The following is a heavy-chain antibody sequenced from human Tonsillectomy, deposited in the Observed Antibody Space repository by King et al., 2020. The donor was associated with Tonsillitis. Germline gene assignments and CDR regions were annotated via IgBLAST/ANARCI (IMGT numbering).Heavy chain of an antibody. Sequence: VQLVESGGGLIQPGGSLRLSCAASGFTVSSSYMSWVRQAPGKGLEWVSVIYSGDSKYYADSVKGRFIIPRTTSKNTLYLKRNSLRAEDTAVYYCAKEAPGASDYWGLGPLVTVSS. J-gene: IGHJ4*02. CDR2: IYSGDSK. CDR1: GFTVSSSY. CDR3: AKEAPGASDY. V-gene: IGHV3-53*01.